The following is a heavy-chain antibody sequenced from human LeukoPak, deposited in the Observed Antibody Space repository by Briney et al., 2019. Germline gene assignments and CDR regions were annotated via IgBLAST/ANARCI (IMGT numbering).Heavy chain of an antibody. CDR3: AKDVFGSGSYPYFDY. CDR1: GFTFSSYG. V-gene: IGHV3-30*18. Sequence: GGSLRLSCAASGFTFSSYGMHWVRQAPGKGLEWVAVISYDGSNKYYADSVKGRFTISRDNSKNTLYLQMNSLRAEDTAVYYCAKDVFGSGSYPYFDYWGQGTLVTVSS. D-gene: IGHD3-10*01. J-gene: IGHJ4*02. CDR2: ISYDGSNK.